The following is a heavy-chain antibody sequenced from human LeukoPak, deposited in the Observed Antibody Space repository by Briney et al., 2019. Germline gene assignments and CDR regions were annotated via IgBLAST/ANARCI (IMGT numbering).Heavy chain of an antibody. Sequence: ASVKVSCKASGYTFTSYTITWVRQAPGQGLEWMGWSSAYNGNTNYAQKFQDRVTMTTDTSTSTAYMELRSLRSDDTAVYHCARGHDFVWGSYRTSFDYWGQGTLVTVSS. CDR1: GYTFTSYT. V-gene: IGHV1-18*04. CDR3: ARGHDFVWGSYRTSFDY. D-gene: IGHD3-16*02. J-gene: IGHJ4*02. CDR2: SSAYNGNT.